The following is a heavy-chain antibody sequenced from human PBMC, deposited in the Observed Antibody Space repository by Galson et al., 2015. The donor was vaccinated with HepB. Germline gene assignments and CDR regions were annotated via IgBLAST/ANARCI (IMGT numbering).Heavy chain of an antibody. CDR1: GFTFSSYA. D-gene: IGHD6-6*01. CDR2: ISGSGGST. Sequence: SLRLSCAASGFTFSSYAMSWVRQAPGKGLEWVSAISGSGGSTYYADSVKGRFTISRDNSKNTLYLQMNSLRAEDTAVYYCAKDIEYSSSYYYYYGMDVWGQGTTVTVSS. CDR3: AKDIEYSSSYYYYYGMDV. J-gene: IGHJ6*02. V-gene: IGHV3-23*01.